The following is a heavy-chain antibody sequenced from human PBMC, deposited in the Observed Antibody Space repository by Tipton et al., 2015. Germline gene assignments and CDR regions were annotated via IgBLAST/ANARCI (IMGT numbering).Heavy chain of an antibody. CDR3: ARARGRHGGLFDS. Sequence: LSCTVSGGSISSGSYYWSWIRQPPGKGLEWIGYISFSDTTHYNPSLKSRVTISVDTSKTQFSLKMSSVTASDTAVYYCARARGRHGGLFDSWGQGILVTVSS. D-gene: IGHD4-23*01. V-gene: IGHV4-61*01. CDR2: ISFSDTT. CDR1: GGSISSGSYY. J-gene: IGHJ4*02.